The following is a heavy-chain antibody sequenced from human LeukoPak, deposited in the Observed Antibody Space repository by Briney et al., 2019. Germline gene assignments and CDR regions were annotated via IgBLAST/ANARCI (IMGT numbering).Heavy chain of an antibody. V-gene: IGHV3-23*01. J-gene: IGHJ3*01. Sequence: PGGSLRLSCAASGFTFSTYAMNWVRQAPGKGLEWVSVIRGDGGNAYYADSVKGRFTIPRDNSRNTLYLQMNSLRAEDTAVYYCAKGIRTSCCNDAFDVWGQGTMVTASS. CDR2: IRGDGGNA. D-gene: IGHD2-2*01. CDR3: AKGIRTSCCNDAFDV. CDR1: GFTFSTYA.